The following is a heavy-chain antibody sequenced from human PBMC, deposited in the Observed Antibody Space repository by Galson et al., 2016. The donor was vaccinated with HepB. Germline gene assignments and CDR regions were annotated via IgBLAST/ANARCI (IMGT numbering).Heavy chain of an antibody. CDR2: IYPRDSDT. V-gene: IGHV5-51*01. J-gene: IGHJ5*02. Sequence: QSGAEVKKPGESLKVSCQASGYNFLTYWIGWVRQMPGKGLEYMAIIYPRDSDTRYSPSFEGQVTISADTSITPAYLQWRRLKASDSAIYFCARLRADAYNWDHSWGQGTLVTVSS. CDR1: GYNFLTYW. CDR3: ARLRADAYNWDHS. D-gene: IGHD5-24*01.